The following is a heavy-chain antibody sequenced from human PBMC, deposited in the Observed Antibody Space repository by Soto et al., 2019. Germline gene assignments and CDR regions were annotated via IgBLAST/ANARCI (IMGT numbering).Heavy chain of an antibody. Sequence: PGESLKISCKGSGYPFTGYWIAWVRQMPGKSLEWMGTIFPGNSNTIYSPSFQGQVTISLDKSISTAYLQCSSLKASDTAMYLCVRQYVGVPTIPFLSYDYWGQGTLVTVSS. CDR2: IFPGNSNT. J-gene: IGHJ4*02. CDR1: GYPFTGYW. D-gene: IGHD2-21*02. V-gene: IGHV5-51*01. CDR3: VRQYVGVPTIPFLSYDY.